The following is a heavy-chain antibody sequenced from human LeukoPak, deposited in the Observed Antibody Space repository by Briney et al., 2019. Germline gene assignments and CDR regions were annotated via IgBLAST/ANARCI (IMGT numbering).Heavy chain of an antibody. D-gene: IGHD6-13*01. CDR1: GGSISSYY. V-gene: IGHV4-59*12. CDR3: ASMTRNSSSWYFFDY. Sequence: SETLSLTCTVSGGSISSYYWSWIRQPPGKGLEWIGYIYYSGSTNYNPSLKSRVTISVDTSKNQFSLKLSSVTAADTAVYYCASMTRNSSSWYFFDYWGQGALVTVSS. J-gene: IGHJ4*02. CDR2: IYYSGST.